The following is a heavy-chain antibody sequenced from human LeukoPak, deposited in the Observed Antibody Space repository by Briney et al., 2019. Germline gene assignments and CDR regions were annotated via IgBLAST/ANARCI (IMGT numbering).Heavy chain of an antibody. CDR1: GGSISSSSYY. D-gene: IGHD2-21*01. Sequence: PSETLSLTCTVSGGSISSSSYYWGWIRQPPGKGLEWIGSIYYSGSTYYNPSLKSRVTISVDTSKNQFSLKLSSVTAADTAVYYCARGGGDWGSHQSDYWGQGTLVTVSS. J-gene: IGHJ4*02. CDR2: IYYSGST. CDR3: ARGGGDWGSHQSDY. V-gene: IGHV4-39*01.